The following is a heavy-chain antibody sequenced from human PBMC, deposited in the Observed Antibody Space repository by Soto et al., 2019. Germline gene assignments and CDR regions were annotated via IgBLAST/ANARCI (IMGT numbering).Heavy chain of an antibody. D-gene: IGHD1-26*01. CDR2: TYYKSKWYY. CDR1: GDSVSSNSAG. CDR3: ARGSWDEVSGQYYIDV. Sequence: QVQLQQSSPGLVKPSQALSLTCDISGDSVSSNSAGWNWIRQTPSSGLEWLGRTYYKSKWYYTYAASVKSRITVSPEKSKNQVSLQLTSVTAEDTAVYYCARGSWDEVSGQYYIDVWDKGTTVTVSS. V-gene: IGHV6-1*01. J-gene: IGHJ6*03.